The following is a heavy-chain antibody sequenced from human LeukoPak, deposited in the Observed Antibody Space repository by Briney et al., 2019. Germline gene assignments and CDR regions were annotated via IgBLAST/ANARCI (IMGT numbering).Heavy chain of an antibody. V-gene: IGHV4-39*07. CDR3: ARVSESIAVAGTVH. CDR2: IYYSGST. CDR1: GGSISSSSYY. J-gene: IGHJ4*02. Sequence: SETLSLTCTVSGGSISSSSYYWGWIRQPPGKGLEWIGSIYYSGSTYYNPSLKSRVTISVDTSKNQFSLKLSSVTAADTAVYYCARVSESIAVAGTVHWGQGTLVTVSS. D-gene: IGHD6-19*01.